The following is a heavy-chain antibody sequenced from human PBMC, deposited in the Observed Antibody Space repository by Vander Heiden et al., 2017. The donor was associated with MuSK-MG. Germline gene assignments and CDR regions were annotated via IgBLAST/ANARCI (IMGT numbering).Heavy chain of an antibody. CDR3: ARGAAMVRNYYYYMDV. CDR1: GGSFSGYY. J-gene: IGHJ6*03. Sequence: QVQLQQWGAGLLKPSETLSLTCAVYGGSFSGYYWSWISQPPGKGLEWIGEINHSGSTNYNPSLKSRVTISVDTSKNQFSLKLSSVTAADTAVYYCARGAAMVRNYYYYMDVWGKGTTVTVSS. V-gene: IGHV4-34*01. CDR2: INHSGST. D-gene: IGHD5-18*01.